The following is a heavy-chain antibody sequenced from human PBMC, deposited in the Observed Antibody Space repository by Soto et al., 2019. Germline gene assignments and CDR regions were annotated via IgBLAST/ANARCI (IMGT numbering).Heavy chain of an antibody. CDR1: GFTFSGCA. CDR3: VKGISGSRPYYFDY. Sequence: PGGSLRLSCAASGFTFSGCAMSWVRQAPGKGLDWVSAITGSGGDTYYADSVKGRFTISRDNSKNTLYLLMNSLRADDTAVYYCVKGISGSRPYYFDYWGPGTLVTVST. CDR2: ITGSGGDT. D-gene: IGHD3-22*01. V-gene: IGHV3-23*01. J-gene: IGHJ4*02.